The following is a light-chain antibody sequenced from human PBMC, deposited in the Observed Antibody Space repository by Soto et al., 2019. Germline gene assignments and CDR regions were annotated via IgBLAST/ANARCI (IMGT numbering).Light chain of an antibody. V-gene: IGKV3-20*01. CDR2: GAS. CDR1: QVIGSRY. CDR3: QQFGSSITHT. Sequence: EIVMTQSPGTLSLSPGERATISCRASQVIGSRYLAWYHQKSGQAPRLLIYGASNMATGIPDRFSGSGSGTDFTLTISRLEPEDFGVYYCQQFGSSITHTFGQGTKLEIK. J-gene: IGKJ2*01.